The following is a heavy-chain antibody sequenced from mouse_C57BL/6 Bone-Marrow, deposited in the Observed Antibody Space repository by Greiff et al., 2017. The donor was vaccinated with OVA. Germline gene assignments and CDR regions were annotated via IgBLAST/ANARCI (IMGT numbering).Heavy chain of an antibody. Sequence: VQLQQSGAELVKPGASVKLSCKASGYTFTEYTIHWVKQRSGQGLEWIGWFYPGSGSITYNEKFKDKATLTADKSSSTVDMELSRLTSEDSAVYFCARREEDYYSKSYFDYWGQGTTLTVSS. D-gene: IGHD2-5*01. CDR2: FYPGSGSI. V-gene: IGHV1-62-2*01. J-gene: IGHJ2*01. CDR1: GYTFTEYT. CDR3: ARREEDYYSKSYFDY.